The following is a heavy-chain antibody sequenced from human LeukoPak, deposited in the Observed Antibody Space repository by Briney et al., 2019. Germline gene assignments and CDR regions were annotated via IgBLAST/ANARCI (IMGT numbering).Heavy chain of an antibody. CDR1: GYTFTGYY. D-gene: IGHD6-13*01. CDR2: INPNGGGT. CDR3: ARDPAAAGTNYYYYYMDV. Sequence: GASVKVSCKASGYTFTGYYMHWVRQAPGQGLEWMGWINPNGGGTNYAQKFQGRVTMTRDTSISTAYMELSRLRSDDTAVYYCARDPAAAGTNYYYYYMDVWGKGTTVTVSS. J-gene: IGHJ6*03. V-gene: IGHV1-2*02.